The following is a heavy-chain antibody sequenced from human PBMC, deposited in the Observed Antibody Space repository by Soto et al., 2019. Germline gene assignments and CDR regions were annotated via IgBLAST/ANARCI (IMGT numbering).Heavy chain of an antibody. CDR3: ATALYYYDSSGYYQNWFDP. CDR1: GGSINSAGYY. D-gene: IGHD3-22*01. J-gene: IGHJ5*02. Sequence: SETLSLTCNVSGGSINSAGYYWSWIRQHPGKGLEWIGYIYYSGSTYYNPSLKSRVTISVDTSKNQFSLKLSSVTAADTAVYYCATALYYYDSSGYYQNWFDPWGQGTMVSVSS. V-gene: IGHV4-30-4*08. CDR2: IYYSGST.